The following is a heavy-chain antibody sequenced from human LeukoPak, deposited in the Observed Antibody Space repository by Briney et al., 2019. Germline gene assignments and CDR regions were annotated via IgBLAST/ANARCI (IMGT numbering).Heavy chain of an antibody. D-gene: IGHD3-16*01. CDR1: GGSISSYY. CDR3: ARGSYAGGFDY. J-gene: IGHJ4*02. V-gene: IGHV4-59*12. CDR2: IYYSGST. Sequence: SETLSLTCTVSGGSISSYYWSWIRQPPGKGLEWIGYIYYSGSTYYNPSLKSRVTISVDTSKNQFSLKLSSVTAADTAVYYCARGSYAGGFDYWGQGTLVSVSS.